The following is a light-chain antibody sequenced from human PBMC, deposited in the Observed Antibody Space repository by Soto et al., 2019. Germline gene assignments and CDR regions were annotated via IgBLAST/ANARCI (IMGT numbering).Light chain of an antibody. CDR3: QQYSSYPCT. V-gene: IGKV1-5*01. Sequence: DIEMTQSPSTLSASVGDRVTISCRASQSISSWLAGYQQKPGKAPKLLIYDASSRESGVPSRFSGSGSGTEFTLTISSLEPDDFAIYSCQQYSSYPCTFGQGTKLEIK. CDR1: QSISSW. J-gene: IGKJ2*02. CDR2: DAS.